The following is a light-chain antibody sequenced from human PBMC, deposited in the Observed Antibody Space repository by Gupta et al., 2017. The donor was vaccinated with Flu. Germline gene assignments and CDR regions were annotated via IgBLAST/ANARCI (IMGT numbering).Light chain of an antibody. CDR2: DAS. CDR1: QSVTSTY. J-gene: IGKJ4*01. Sequence: TLSWSPGASATLSCRASQSVTSTYLAWYQQRPGQSPRLLIYDASTRATGIPDRFSGSGSGTDFTLTISRLESEDFGLYYCQQYGSSSGLTFGGGTKVEI. V-gene: IGKV3-20*01. CDR3: QQYGSSSGLT.